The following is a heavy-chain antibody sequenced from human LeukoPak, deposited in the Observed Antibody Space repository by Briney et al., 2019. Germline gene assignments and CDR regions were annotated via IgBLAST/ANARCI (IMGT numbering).Heavy chain of an antibody. Sequence: ASVKVSCTASGYTFTGYYMHWVRQAPGQGLEWMGWINPNSGGTNYAQKFQGRVTMTRDTSISTAYMELSRLRSDDTAVYYCARDDSILPYYFDYWGQGTLVTVSS. V-gene: IGHV1-2*02. J-gene: IGHJ4*02. CDR3: ARDDSILPYYFDY. CDR1: GYTFTGYY. D-gene: IGHD3-22*01. CDR2: INPNSGGT.